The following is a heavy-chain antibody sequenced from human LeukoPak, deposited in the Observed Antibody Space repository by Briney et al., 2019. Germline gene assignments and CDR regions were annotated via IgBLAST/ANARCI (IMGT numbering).Heavy chain of an antibody. CDR3: ARGPHGGFVIIPTEF. CDR1: GFTFSSYA. D-gene: IGHD3-3*01. J-gene: IGHJ4*02. Sequence: GGSLRLSCAASGFTFSSYAMNWVRQAPGKGVEWVSSIDSSSSYIYYADSVKGRFTISRANAKNSLFLQMNSLRAEDTAVYYCARGPHGGFVIIPTEFWGQGTLVTVSS. CDR2: IDSSSSYI. V-gene: IGHV3-21*01.